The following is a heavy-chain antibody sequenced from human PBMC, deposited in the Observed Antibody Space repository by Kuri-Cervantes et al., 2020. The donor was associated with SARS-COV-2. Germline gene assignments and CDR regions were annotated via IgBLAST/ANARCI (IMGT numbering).Heavy chain of an antibody. Sequence: GCLRLSCKGSGYSFPSHWTGCVRQMPGKGLEWMGIIYPGDSDTRYSPSFQGQVTISADKSISTAYLQWSSLKASDNAMYYCERPGGLRDYWYCALCCRVTLVTVSS. V-gene: IGHV5-51*01. CDR1: GYSFPSHW. CDR2: IYPGDSDT. J-gene: IGHJ2*01. CDR3: ERPGGLRDYWYCAL. D-gene: IGHD4-17*01.